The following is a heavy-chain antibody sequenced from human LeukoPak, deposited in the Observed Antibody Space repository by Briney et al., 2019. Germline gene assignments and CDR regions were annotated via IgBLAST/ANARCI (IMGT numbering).Heavy chain of an antibody. J-gene: IGHJ5*02. CDR1: GFTFSSYS. CDR3: ARDQITGTTGFFDP. V-gene: IGHV3-21*01. Sequence: GGSLRLSCAASGFTFSSYSMNWVRQAQGKGLEWVSSISSSSSYIYYADSVKGRFTISRDNAKNSLYLQMNSLRAEDTAVYYCARDQITGTTGFFDPWGQGTLVTVSS. D-gene: IGHD1-14*01. CDR2: ISSSSSYI.